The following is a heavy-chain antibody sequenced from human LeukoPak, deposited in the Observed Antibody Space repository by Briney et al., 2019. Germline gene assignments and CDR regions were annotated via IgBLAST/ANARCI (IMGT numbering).Heavy chain of an antibody. CDR2: VDPEDGET. Sequence: ASVKVSCKVSGYTFTDYYMHWVQQAPGKGLEWMGLVDPEDGETIYAEKFQGRVTITADTSTDTAYMELSSLRSEDTAVYYCATAYYYDSSGPLDYWGQRTLVTVSS. J-gene: IGHJ4*02. D-gene: IGHD3-22*01. CDR1: GYTFTDYY. CDR3: ATAYYYDSSGPLDY. V-gene: IGHV1-69-2*01.